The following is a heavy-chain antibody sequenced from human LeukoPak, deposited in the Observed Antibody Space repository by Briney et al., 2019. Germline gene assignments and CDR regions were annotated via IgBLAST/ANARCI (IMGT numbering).Heavy chain of an antibody. Sequence: VASVKVSCKASGGTFSSYAISWVRQAPGQGPEWMGGIIPIFGTANYAQKFQGRVTITADKSTSTAYMELSSLRSEDTAVYYCARDAPRGSSSSYLYYYGMDVWGKGTTVTVSS. CDR3: ARDAPRGSSSSYLYYYGMDV. CDR2: IIPIFGTA. J-gene: IGHJ6*04. D-gene: IGHD6-13*01. CDR1: GGTFSSYA. V-gene: IGHV1-69*06.